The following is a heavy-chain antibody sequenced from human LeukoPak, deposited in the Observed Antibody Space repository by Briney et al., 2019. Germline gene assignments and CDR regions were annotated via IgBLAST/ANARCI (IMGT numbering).Heavy chain of an antibody. D-gene: IGHD6-19*01. V-gene: IGHV4-34*01. J-gene: IGHJ6*03. CDR3: ARLSQVYSSGWYGSRYYYYMDV. CDR2: INHSGST. CDR1: GGSFSGYY. Sequence: SETLSLTCAVSGGSFSGYYWSWIRQPPGKGLEWIGEINHSGSTIYNPSLKSRVTISLDTSRKQFSLKLSSVTAADTATYYCARLSQVYSSGWYGSRYYYYMDVWGKGTTVTISS.